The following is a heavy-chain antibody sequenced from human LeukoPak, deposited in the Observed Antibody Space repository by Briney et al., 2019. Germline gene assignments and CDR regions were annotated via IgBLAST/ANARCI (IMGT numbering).Heavy chain of an antibody. J-gene: IGHJ4*02. Sequence: ASVKVSCKVSGYTLTELSMHWVRQAPGKGLEWMGGFDPEDGETIYAQKFQGRVTMTEDTSTDTAYMELGSLRSEDTAVYYCATGPMPAAYFDYWGQGTLVTVSS. CDR3: ATGPMPAAYFDY. CDR1: GYTLTELS. CDR2: FDPEDGET. V-gene: IGHV1-24*01. D-gene: IGHD2-2*01.